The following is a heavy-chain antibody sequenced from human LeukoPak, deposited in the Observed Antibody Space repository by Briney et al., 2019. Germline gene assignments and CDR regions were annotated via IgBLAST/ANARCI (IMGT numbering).Heavy chain of an antibody. J-gene: IGHJ4*02. Sequence: GGSMRLSCAASGFTFSSYSMNWVRQAPGKGLEWVSSISSSSSYIYYANSVKGRVTISRDNAKNSLYLQMNSLRAEDTAVYYCARDGRRYCSSTSCYVVYWGQGTLVTVSS. D-gene: IGHD2-2*01. CDR2: ISSSSSYI. CDR1: GFTFSSYS. V-gene: IGHV3-21*01. CDR3: ARDGRRYCSSTSCYVVY.